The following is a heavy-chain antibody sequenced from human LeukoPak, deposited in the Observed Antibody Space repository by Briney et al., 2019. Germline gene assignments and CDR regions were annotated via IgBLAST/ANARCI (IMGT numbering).Heavy chain of an antibody. CDR1: GGSIGSGGYY. CDR2: IYYSGST. D-gene: IGHD3-10*01. V-gene: IGHV4-31*03. Sequence: SETLSLTCTVSGGSIGSGGYYWSWIRQHPGKGLEWIGYIYYSGSTYYNPSLKSRVTISVDTSKNQFSLKLSSVTAADTAVYYCARYRITMVRGVDYWGQGTLVTVSS. CDR3: ARYRITMVRGVDY. J-gene: IGHJ4*02.